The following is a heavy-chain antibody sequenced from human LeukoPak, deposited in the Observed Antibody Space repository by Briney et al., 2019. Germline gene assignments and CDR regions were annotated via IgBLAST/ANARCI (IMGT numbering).Heavy chain of an antibody. Sequence: ASVKVSCKASGYTFTSYGISWVRQAPGQGLEWMGWISAYNGNTNYAQKLQGRVTMTTDTSTSTAYMELRSLRSDDTAVYYCAREGTWFGELLGFDFDYWGQGTLVTVSS. CDR3: AREGTWFGELLGFDFDY. CDR1: GYTFTSYG. D-gene: IGHD3-10*01. CDR2: ISAYNGNT. V-gene: IGHV1-18*04. J-gene: IGHJ4*02.